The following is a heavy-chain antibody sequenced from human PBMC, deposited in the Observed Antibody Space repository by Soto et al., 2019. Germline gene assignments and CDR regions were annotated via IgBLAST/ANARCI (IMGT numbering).Heavy chain of an antibody. CDR1: GYTFTSYG. J-gene: IGHJ4*02. Sequence: ASVKVSCKASGYTFTSYGISWVRQAPGQGLEWMGWISAYNGNTNYAQKLQGRVTMTTDTSTSTAYMELRSLRSDDTAVYYCARQVEDIVVVPAAHFDYWCQGTLVTVSS. CDR2: ISAYNGNT. D-gene: IGHD2-2*01. CDR3: ARQVEDIVVVPAAHFDY. V-gene: IGHV1-18*01.